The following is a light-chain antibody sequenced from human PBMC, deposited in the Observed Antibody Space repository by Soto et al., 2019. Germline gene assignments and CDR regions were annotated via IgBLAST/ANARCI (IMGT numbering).Light chain of an antibody. J-gene: IGLJ2*01. CDR1: SSTIGNNY. CDR3: GTWDSSLSVVV. V-gene: IGLV1-51*02. CDR2: ENN. Sequence: SVLTQPPPVSSAPRQKVTISCSGNSSTIGNNYVSWYQQLPGTAPKLLIYENNKRPSGIPDRFSGSKSGTSATLGITGLQTGDEADFYCGTWDSSLSVVVFGGGTKVTVL.